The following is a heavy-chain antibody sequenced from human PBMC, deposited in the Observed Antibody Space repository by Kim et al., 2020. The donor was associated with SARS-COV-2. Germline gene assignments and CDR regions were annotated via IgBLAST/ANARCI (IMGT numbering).Heavy chain of an antibody. CDR1: GGSINSGGYY. CDR3: ARVPILRIAAREKGEDAFDI. Sequence: SETLSLTCTVSGGSINSGGYYWSWIRQHPGKGLEWIGYIYYSGSTYYNPSLKSRVTISVDTSKNQFSLKLSSVTAADTAVYYCARVPILRIAAREKGEDAFDIWGQGTMVTVSS. CDR2: IYYSGST. V-gene: IGHV4-31*03. D-gene: IGHD6-6*01. J-gene: IGHJ3*02.